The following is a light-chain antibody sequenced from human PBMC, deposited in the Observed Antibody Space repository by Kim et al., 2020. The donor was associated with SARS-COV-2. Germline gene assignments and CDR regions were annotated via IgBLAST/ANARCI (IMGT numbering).Light chain of an antibody. Sequence: WSPGERATRSCRASQSVSSSHLAWYQQKPGQAPRLLIYGASTRATGIPDRFSGSGSGTDFTLTISRLEPEDFAVFYCQKYGSTWTFGQGTKVDIK. V-gene: IGKV3-20*01. J-gene: IGKJ1*01. CDR1: QSVSSSH. CDR2: GAS. CDR3: QKYGSTWT.